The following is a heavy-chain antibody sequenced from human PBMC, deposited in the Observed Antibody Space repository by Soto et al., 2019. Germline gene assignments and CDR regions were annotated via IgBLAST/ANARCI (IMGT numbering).Heavy chain of an antibody. V-gene: IGHV4-30-4*01. Sequence: TVSGGSISSGDYYWSWIRQPPGKGLECIGYIYYSGSTYYNPSLKSRVTISVDTSNNQFSLKLSSVTAADTAVYYCARVPFYDSSGRSYYFDYWGPGTLVTV. CDR2: IYYSGST. CDR3: ARVPFYDSSGRSYYFDY. CDR1: GGSISSGDYY. J-gene: IGHJ4*02. D-gene: IGHD3-22*01.